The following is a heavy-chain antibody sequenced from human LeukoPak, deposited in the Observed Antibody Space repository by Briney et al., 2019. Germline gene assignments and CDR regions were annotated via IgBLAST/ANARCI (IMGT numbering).Heavy chain of an antibody. CDR3: ARVRGRGSGNY. CDR2: INHSGST. V-gene: IGHV4-34*01. D-gene: IGHD1-26*01. CDR1: GGSFSGYY. J-gene: IGHJ4*02. Sequence: SETLSLTRAVYGGSFSGYYWSWIRQPPGKGLEWIGEINHSGSTNYNPSLKSRVTISVDTSKNQFSLKLSSVTAADTAVYYCARVRGRGSGNYWGQGTLVTVSS.